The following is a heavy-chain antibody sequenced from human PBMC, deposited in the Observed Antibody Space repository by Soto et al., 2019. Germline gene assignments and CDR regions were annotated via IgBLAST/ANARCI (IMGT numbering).Heavy chain of an antibody. Sequence: GESLKISCKGSGYKFINYWIGWVRQMPGKGLEWMGFIYPDDSDIRCSPSFQGQVTISADKSISTAYLQWSSLKASDTSMYYCARHLLGVTTPYFDYWGQGTLVTVSS. J-gene: IGHJ4*02. CDR2: IYPDDSDI. V-gene: IGHV5-51*01. CDR1: GYKFINYW. CDR3: ARHLLGVTTPYFDY. D-gene: IGHD4-17*01.